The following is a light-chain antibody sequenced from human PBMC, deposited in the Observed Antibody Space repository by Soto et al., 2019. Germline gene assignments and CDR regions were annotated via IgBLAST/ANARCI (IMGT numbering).Light chain of an antibody. Sequence: QSALTQPASVSGSPGQSITISCTGTSSDVGGYNHVSWYQQHPGKAPKLIIYEVRNRPSGVSNRLSGSKSGNTASLTISGLQAEDEADYYCSSYTSRSTLDYVFGSGTKLTVL. J-gene: IGLJ1*01. CDR2: EVR. CDR3: SSYTSRSTLDYV. CDR1: SSDVGGYNH. V-gene: IGLV2-14*01.